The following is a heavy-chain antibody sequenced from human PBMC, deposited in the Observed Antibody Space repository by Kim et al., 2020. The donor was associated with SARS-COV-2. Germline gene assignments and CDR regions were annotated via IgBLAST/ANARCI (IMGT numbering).Heavy chain of an antibody. J-gene: IGHJ4*02. CDR1: GFTFSSYS. V-gene: IGHV3-48*01. Sequence: GGSLRLSCAASGFTFSSYSMNWVRQAPGKGLEWVSYISSSSSTIYYADSVKGRFTISRDNAKNSLYLQMNSLRAEDTAVYYCASLNDYFDYWGQGTLVIVSS. CDR2: ISSSSSTI. CDR3: ASLNDYFDY.